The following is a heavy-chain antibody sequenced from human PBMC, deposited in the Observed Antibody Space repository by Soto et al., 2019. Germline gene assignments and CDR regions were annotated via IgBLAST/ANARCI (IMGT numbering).Heavy chain of an antibody. CDR1: GLSITDSEMG. J-gene: IGHJ5*02. D-gene: IGHD6-19*01. Sequence: QVTLKESGPVLVKPTETLTLRCTVSGLSITDSEMGVSWIRQPPGQPLEWLPHIDSSGEKSYRTFMKSRLATSRDTSKSQIVLTMTNMDPADTATYYCARRHLAVAVSPWFDPWGQGIPVTVSS. CDR3: ARRHLAVAVSPWFDP. CDR2: IDSSGEK. V-gene: IGHV2-26*01.